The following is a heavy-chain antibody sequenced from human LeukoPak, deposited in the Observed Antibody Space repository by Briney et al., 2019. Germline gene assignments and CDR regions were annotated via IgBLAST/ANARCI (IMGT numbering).Heavy chain of an antibody. V-gene: IGHV3-15*01. J-gene: IGHJ4*02. CDR3: TADLPPPRGYDYPFDY. Sequence: PGGTLRLSCAASGFTFANAWMSWVRQAPGKGLECVGRIKSKTDGETTDYAAPVKGRFTISRDDSKNMLYLQMNSLKSEDTAVYYCTADLPPPRGYDYPFDYWGQGSLVTVSS. CDR1: GFTFANAW. CDR2: IKSKTDGETT. D-gene: IGHD5-12*01.